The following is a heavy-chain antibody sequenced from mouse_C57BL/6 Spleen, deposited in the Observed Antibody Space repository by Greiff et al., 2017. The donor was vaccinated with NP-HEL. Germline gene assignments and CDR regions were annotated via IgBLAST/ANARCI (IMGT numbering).Heavy chain of an antibody. Sequence: VQLQQSGAELVRPGTSVKMSCKASGYTFTNYWIGWAKQRPGHGLEWIGDIYPGGGYTNYNEKFKGKATLNADKSSSTAYMQFSSLTSEDSAIYYCALYGSSHFDYWGQGTTLTVSS. J-gene: IGHJ2*01. CDR2: IYPGGGYT. CDR3: ALYGSSHFDY. V-gene: IGHV1-63*01. CDR1: GYTFTNYW. D-gene: IGHD1-1*01.